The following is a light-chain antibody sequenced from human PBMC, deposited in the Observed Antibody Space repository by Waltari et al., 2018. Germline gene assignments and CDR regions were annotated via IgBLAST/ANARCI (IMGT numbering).Light chain of an antibody. J-gene: IGLJ2*01. V-gene: IGLV2-14*01. CDR1: SRDVGGYNY. Sequence: QSALTQPASVSGSPGQSITISCTGTSRDVGGYNYVPWYQHHPGKAPKLMIFEVSNRPSGVSNRLSGSKSGNTASLTISGLQAEDEADYYCSSYTSSIYPVVFGGGTKLTVL. CDR3: SSYTSSIYPVV. CDR2: EVS.